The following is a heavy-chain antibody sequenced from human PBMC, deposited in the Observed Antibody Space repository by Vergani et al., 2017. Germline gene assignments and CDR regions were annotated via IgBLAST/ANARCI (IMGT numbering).Heavy chain of an antibody. CDR3: ARGNLAATGIDS. D-gene: IGHD6-13*01. CDR2: ISATGSHK. Sequence: QVQLVESGGGLVKPGGSLRLSCAGSGFTFSDYDVTWIRQAPGKGLECVSYISATGSHKYYTDAVRGRFTISRDNARNSVDLQMKSLRVEDTAVYYCARGNLAATGIDSWGQGTQVSVSS. V-gene: IGHV3-11*04. CDR1: GFTFSDYD. J-gene: IGHJ4*02.